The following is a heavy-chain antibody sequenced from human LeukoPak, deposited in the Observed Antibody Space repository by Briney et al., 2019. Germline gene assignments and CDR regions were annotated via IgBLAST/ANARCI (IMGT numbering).Heavy chain of an antibody. V-gene: IGHV3-30*03. Sequence: PGGSLRLSCAASGFTFSSYGMHWVRQAPGEGLEWVAIVSNDGSNKYYADSVKGRFTISRDNSKNTLYLQMNSLRAEDTAVYYCARDGEAAAGTDEVFDYWGQGTLVTVSS. CDR1: GFTFSSYG. CDR2: VSNDGSNK. CDR3: ARDGEAAAGTDEVFDY. J-gene: IGHJ4*02. D-gene: IGHD6-13*01.